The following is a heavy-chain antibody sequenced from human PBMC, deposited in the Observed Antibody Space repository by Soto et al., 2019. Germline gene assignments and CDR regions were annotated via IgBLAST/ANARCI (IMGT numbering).Heavy chain of an antibody. J-gene: IGHJ4*02. D-gene: IGHD1-1*01. Sequence: LRLSCAASGFTFSDYYMSWVRQAPGRGLEWISYSSNSGTFARYATSVKGRFSISRDNANNSLYLEMNSLRVEDTAVYYCARSGDNFNVLDYWGRGTPVTVSS. CDR1: GFTFSDYY. CDR3: ARSGDNFNVLDY. CDR2: SSNSGTFA. V-gene: IGHV3-11*06.